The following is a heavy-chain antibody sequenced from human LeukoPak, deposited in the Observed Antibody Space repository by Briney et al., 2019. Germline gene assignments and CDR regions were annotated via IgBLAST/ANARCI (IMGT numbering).Heavy chain of an antibody. D-gene: IGHD4-23*01. V-gene: IGHV3-15*01. CDR3: TTAETTVVTPFDY. CDR2: IKSKTDGGTT. Sequence: GGSLRLSCAASGFTFSSYAMSWVRQAPGKGLEWVGRIKSKTDGGTTDYAAPVKGRFTISRDDSKNTMYLQMNSLKTEDTAVYYCTTAETTVVTPFDYWGQGTLVTVSS. CDR1: GFTFSSYA. J-gene: IGHJ4*02.